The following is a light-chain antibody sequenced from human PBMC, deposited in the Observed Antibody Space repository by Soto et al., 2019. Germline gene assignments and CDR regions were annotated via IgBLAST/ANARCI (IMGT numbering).Light chain of an antibody. V-gene: IGKV3-15*01. CDR1: QSVSSS. CDR2: GAS. CDR3: QQYNNWWT. Sequence: EIVMTQSPATLSVSPGERVTLSCRASQSVSSSLAWYQQKPGQAPRLLIYGASTRAIGIPARFSGSGSETAFTLTISSLQSEDFAVYYCQQYNNWWTFGQGTKVEIK. J-gene: IGKJ1*01.